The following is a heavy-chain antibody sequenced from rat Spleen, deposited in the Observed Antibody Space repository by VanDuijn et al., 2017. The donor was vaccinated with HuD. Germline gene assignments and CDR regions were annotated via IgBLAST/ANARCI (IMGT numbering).Heavy chain of an antibody. D-gene: IGHD4-3*01. Sequence: EVQLVESGGGLVQPGRSLKLSYAASGFTFSNYYMAWVRQAPTQGLEGVAYISTGGGSTYYRDSVKGRFTISRDNAENTFSLQMNSLRSADTATYYCAVSGYGYWGQGVMVTVSS. CDR2: ISTGGGST. J-gene: IGHJ2*01. CDR3: AVSGYGY. CDR1: GFTFSNYY. V-gene: IGHV5-27*01.